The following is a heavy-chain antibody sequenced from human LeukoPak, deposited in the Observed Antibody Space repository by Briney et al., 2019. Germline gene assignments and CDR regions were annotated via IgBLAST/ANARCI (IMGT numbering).Heavy chain of an antibody. V-gene: IGHV4-39*07. CDR1: GGSISSSSYY. D-gene: IGHD2-21*02. CDR2: IYYSGST. CDR3: AREGGPRGGDCPDAFDI. J-gene: IGHJ3*02. Sequence: PSETLSLTCTVSGGSISSSSYYWGWIRQPPGKGLEWIGSIYYSGSTCYNPSLKSRVTISVDTSKNQFSLKLSSVTAADTAVYYCAREGGPRGGDCPDAFDIWGQGTMVTVSS.